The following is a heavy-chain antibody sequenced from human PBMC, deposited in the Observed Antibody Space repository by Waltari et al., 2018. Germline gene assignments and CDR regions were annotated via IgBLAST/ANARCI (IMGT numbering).Heavy chain of an antibody. V-gene: IGHV1-8*03. CDR3: ARGQARYCVYCGGDFDAFDI. Sequence: QVQLVQSGAEVKKPGASVKVSCKASGYTFTSYDINWVRQATGQGLEWMGWMNPNSGNTGYAQKFQGRVTITRNTSISTAYMELSSLRSEDTAVYYRARGQARYCVYCGGDFDAFDIWGQGTMVTVSS. CDR1: GYTFTSYD. D-gene: IGHD2-21*01. J-gene: IGHJ3*02. CDR2: MNPNSGNT.